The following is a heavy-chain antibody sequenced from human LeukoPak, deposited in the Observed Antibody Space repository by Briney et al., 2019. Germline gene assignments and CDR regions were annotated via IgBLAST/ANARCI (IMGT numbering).Heavy chain of an antibody. Sequence: PGGSLRLSCAASGFTFSNYWMPWVRQAPGKGLVWVSRINSDGSSTSYADSVKGRFAISRDNAKDALYLQMNSLRAEDTAVYYCASFAYSSGWYSWGQGTLVTVSS. J-gene: IGHJ4*02. CDR1: GFTFSNYW. CDR3: ASFAYSSGWYS. CDR2: INSDGSST. D-gene: IGHD6-19*01. V-gene: IGHV3-74*01.